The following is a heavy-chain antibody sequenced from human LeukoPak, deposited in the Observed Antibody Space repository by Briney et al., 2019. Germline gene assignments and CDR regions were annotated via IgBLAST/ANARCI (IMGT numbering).Heavy chain of an antibody. J-gene: IGHJ4*02. CDR3: ARAYGDGDFYFDY. CDR2: IYHSGST. Sequence: SQTLSLTCTVSGGSISSGGYYWSWIRQPPGMGLEWIGYIYHSGSTYYNPSLKSRVTISVDRSKNQFSLKLSSVTAADTAVYFCARAYGDGDFYFDYWGQGTLVTVSS. CDR1: GGSISSGGYY. D-gene: IGHD4-17*01. V-gene: IGHV4-30-2*01.